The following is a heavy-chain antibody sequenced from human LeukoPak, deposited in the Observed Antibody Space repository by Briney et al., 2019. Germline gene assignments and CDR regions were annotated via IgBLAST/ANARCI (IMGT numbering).Heavy chain of an antibody. CDR3: ARVNSSSWYGDFDY. V-gene: IGHV4-39*07. CDR1: GSSISSSTYY. Sequence: PSETLSLTCTVSGSSISSSTYYWGWIRQPPGKGLEWIGSIYYSGYTYYSPPLKSRVTISVDTSKNQFSLKLTSVTAADTAVYYCARVNSSSWYGDFDYWGQGTLVTVSS. J-gene: IGHJ4*02. D-gene: IGHD6-13*01. CDR2: IYYSGYT.